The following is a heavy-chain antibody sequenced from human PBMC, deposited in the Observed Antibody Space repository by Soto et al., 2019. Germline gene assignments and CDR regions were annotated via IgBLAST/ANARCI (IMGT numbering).Heavy chain of an antibody. J-gene: IGHJ6*02. Sequence: PSETLSLTCAVYGGSFSGYYWSWIRQPPGKGLGWIGEINHSGSTNYNPSLKSRVTISVDTSKNQFSLKLSSVTAADTAVYYCARAPMVRGVGSFYGMDVWGQGTTVTVSS. CDR3: ARAPMVRGVGSFYGMDV. D-gene: IGHD3-10*01. CDR2: INHSGST. V-gene: IGHV4-34*01. CDR1: GGSFSGYY.